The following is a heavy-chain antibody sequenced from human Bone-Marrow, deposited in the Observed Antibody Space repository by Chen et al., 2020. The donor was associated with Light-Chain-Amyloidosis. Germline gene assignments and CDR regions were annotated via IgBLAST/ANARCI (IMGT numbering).Heavy chain of an antibody. J-gene: IGHJ4*02. D-gene: IGHD5-12*01. CDR1: GNTLPNYW. CDR3: ARRRDGYNFDY. CDR2: IYPDDSDA. V-gene: IGHV5-51*01. Sequence: EVQLGQSGPEVTKPGEPLKISRKGSGNTLPNYWIGWVRQMPGKGLEWMGVIYPDDSDARYSPSFEGQVTISADKSITTAYLQWRSRKASDTAMYYCARRRDGYNFDYWGQGTLVTVSS.